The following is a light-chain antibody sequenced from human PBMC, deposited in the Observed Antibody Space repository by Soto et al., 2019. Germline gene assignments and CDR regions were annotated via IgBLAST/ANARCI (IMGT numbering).Light chain of an antibody. CDR1: SSNIGGNY. J-gene: IGLJ1*01. Sequence: QAVVTQPPSASGTPGQRVTISCSGTSSNIGGNYVYWYQQLPGTAPKLLIHNNVNRPSGVPARFSCSKSATSASLAISGLRSEDEADDYCAAWDDSLNGYVFGTGTKLTVL. CDR3: AAWDDSLNGYV. CDR2: NNV. V-gene: IGLV1-47*02.